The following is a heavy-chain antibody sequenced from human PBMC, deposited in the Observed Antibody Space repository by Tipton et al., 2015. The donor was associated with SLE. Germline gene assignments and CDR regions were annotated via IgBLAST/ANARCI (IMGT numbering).Heavy chain of an antibody. Sequence: TLSLTCTVSGGSISSGSYYWSWIRQPAGKGLEWIGRIYTSGSTNYNPSLKSRVTISVGTSKNQFSLKLSSVTAADTAVYYCARDHYGDWDYWGQGTLVTVSS. D-gene: IGHD3-10*01. J-gene: IGHJ4*02. V-gene: IGHV4-61*02. CDR3: ARDHYGDWDY. CDR1: GGSISSGSYY. CDR2: IYTSGST.